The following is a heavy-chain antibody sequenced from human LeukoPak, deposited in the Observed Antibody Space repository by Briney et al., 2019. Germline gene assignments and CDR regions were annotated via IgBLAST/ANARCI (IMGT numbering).Heavy chain of an antibody. CDR2: INPSGGST. Sequence: ASVKVSCKASGYTFTSYYMHWVRQAPGQGLEWMGIINPSGGSTSYAQKFQGRVTMTRDTSTSTVYMELSSLRSEDTAVYYCARTYYYDSSGYYGYFDYWGQGTLVTVSS. CDR3: ARTYYYDSSGYYGYFDY. J-gene: IGHJ4*02. D-gene: IGHD3-22*01. CDR1: GYTFTSYY. V-gene: IGHV1-46*01.